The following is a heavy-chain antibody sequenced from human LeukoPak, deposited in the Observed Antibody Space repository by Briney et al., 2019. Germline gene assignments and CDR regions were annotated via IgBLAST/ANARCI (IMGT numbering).Heavy chain of an antibody. V-gene: IGHV4-59*01. J-gene: IGHJ4*02. D-gene: IGHD3-10*01. CDR1: GGSISNYY. CDR2: IYYSGST. CDR3: ARGLTYYGSGSYGIDY. Sequence: SETLSLTCTVSGGSISNYYWSWIRQPPGKGLEWIGYIYYSGSTNYNPSLKSRVTISVDTSKNQFSLKLSSVTAADTAVYYCARGLTYYGSGSYGIDYWGQGTLVTVSS.